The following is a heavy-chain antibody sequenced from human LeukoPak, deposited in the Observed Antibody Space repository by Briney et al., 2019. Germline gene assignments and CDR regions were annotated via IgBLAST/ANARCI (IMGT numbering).Heavy chain of an antibody. D-gene: IGHD3-22*01. CDR3: ARDPSGYYDSSGYASFFDY. CDR1: GFTVSSNY. J-gene: IGHJ4*02. V-gene: IGHV3-20*04. Sequence: PGGSLRLSCAASGFTVSSNYMSWVRQAPGKGLEWVSGINWNGGSTGYADSVKGRFTISRDNAKNSLYLQMNSLRAEDTALYYCARDPSGYYDSSGYASFFDYWGQGTLVTVSS. CDR2: INWNGGST.